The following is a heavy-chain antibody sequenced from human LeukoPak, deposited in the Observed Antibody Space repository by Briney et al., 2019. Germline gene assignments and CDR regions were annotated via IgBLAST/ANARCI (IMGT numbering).Heavy chain of an antibody. D-gene: IGHD1-1*01. CDR3: AGSLTTLTYEGY. Sequence: GVSLRLSCAASGFTFSSYMMNWVRQAPGKGLEWVSSINSGSTYTYYTESAKGRFTVSRDNAKNSLFLQMNSLRAEDTAIYYCAGSLTTLTYEGYWGQGTLVTVSS. CDR2: INSGSTYT. CDR1: GFTFSSYM. J-gene: IGHJ4*02. V-gene: IGHV3-21*01.